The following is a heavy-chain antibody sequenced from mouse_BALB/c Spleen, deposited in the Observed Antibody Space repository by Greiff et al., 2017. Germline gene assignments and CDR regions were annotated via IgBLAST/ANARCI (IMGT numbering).Heavy chain of an antibody. CDR1: GFTFSSYA. J-gene: IGHJ4*01. CDR2: ISSGGST. CDR3: ARENRYDDAMDY. V-gene: IGHV5-6-5*01. D-gene: IGHD2-14*01. Sequence: EVQGVESGGGLVKPGGSLKLSCAASGFTFSSYAMSWVRQTPEKRLEWVASISSGGSTYYPDSVKGRFTISRDNARNILYLQMSSLRSEDTAMYYCARENRYDDAMDYWGQGTSVTVSS.